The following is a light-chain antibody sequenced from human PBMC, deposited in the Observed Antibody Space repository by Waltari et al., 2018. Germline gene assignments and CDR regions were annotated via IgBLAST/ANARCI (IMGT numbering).Light chain of an antibody. J-gene: IGKJ2*01. V-gene: IGKV1-5*03. Sequence: DIQMTQSPSSLSASVGDRVTITCRASQSISNWFAWYQQKPGKAPIPLIYKASILKSGVPSRFSGSGSGTQFTLTISSLQPGDFATYYCQQYNTYSSFGQGTKLEIK. CDR2: KAS. CDR1: QSISNW. CDR3: QQYNTYSS.